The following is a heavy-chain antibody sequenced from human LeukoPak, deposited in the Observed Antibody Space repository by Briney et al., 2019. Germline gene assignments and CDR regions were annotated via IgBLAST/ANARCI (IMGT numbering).Heavy chain of an antibody. CDR2: AYYRSKWYN. Sequence: SQTLSLTCAISGDSVSSNSAAWNWIRQSPSRGLEWLGRAYYRSKWYNDYAPSVKSRITISPDTSKNQFSLQLKSVTPEDTAVYYCASLAAAGGGFWGQGTLVTVSS. CDR3: ASLAAAGGGF. D-gene: IGHD6-13*01. V-gene: IGHV6-1*01. J-gene: IGHJ4*02. CDR1: GDSVSSNSAA.